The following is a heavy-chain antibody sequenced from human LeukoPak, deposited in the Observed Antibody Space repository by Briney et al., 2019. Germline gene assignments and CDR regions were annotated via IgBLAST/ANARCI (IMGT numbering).Heavy chain of an antibody. J-gene: IGHJ4*02. CDR1: GFTVSSNY. Sequence: SGGSLRLSCAASGFTVSSNYMSWVRQAPGKGLEWVSVIYSGGSTYYADSVKGRFTISRDNSKNTLYLQMNSLTVEDTAVYYCALDCCTGSRFDHWGQGTLVTVSS. CDR3: ALDCCTGSRFDH. CDR2: IYSGGST. D-gene: IGHD2-8*02. V-gene: IGHV3-53*01.